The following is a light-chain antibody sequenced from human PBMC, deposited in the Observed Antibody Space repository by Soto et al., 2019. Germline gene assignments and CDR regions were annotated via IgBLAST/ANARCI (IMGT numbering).Light chain of an antibody. Sequence: QAVVTQPPSVSGTPGQSVTISCSGRDSDIGSNSVNWYQQLPGTAPKLLIFTDNQRPSGVPDHFSASESGTSASLAIIRLQRLDEADYYCATWENSLNVYVLGTGTKVTVL. CDR3: ATWENSLNVYV. CDR2: TDN. CDR1: DSDIGSNS. J-gene: IGLJ1*01. V-gene: IGLV1-44*01.